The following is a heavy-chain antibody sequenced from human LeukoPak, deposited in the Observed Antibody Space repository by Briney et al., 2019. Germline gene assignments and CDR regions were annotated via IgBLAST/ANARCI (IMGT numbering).Heavy chain of an antibody. CDR2: ISYDGTNK. CDR1: GFTFTSYG. Sequence: PGGSLRLSCAASGFTFTSYGMHWVRQTPGKGLEWVAVISYDGTNKYYADSVKGRFTISRDNSKNTLYLQMNSLRAEDTAVYYCAQDSPWVDPWGQGTLVTVSS. J-gene: IGHJ5*02. V-gene: IGHV3-30*18. CDR3: AQDSPWVDP.